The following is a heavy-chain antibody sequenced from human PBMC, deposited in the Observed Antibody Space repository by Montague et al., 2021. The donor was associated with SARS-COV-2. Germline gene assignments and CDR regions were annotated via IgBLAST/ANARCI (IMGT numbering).Heavy chain of an antibody. CDR1: GGSINTGGYY. J-gene: IGHJ2*01. CDR3: ARGAGYTSFTRWYFDL. Sequence: TLSLTCTVSGGSINTGGYYWNWIRQSAGKGLEWIGRIYSSGTTNSRPSLKSRVTISIDTSKNQFSLWLSSVTAAGTAVYYCARGAGYTSFTRWYFDLWGQGTLVTVSS. D-gene: IGHD5-18*01. V-gene: IGHV4-61*02. CDR2: IYSSGTT.